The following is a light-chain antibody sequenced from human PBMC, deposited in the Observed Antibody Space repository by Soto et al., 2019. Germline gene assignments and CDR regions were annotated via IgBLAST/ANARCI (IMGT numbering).Light chain of an antibody. CDR1: QSVSSSY. J-gene: IGKJ3*01. V-gene: IGKV3-20*01. Sequence: EIVLTQSPGTLSLSPGERATLSCRASQSVSSSYLAWYQQKPGQAPRLLIYDASSRATGIPDRFSGSGSGTHFTLTISRLEPEEFAVYYCQQYGSSPLTFGPGTKVDIK. CDR3: QQYGSSPLT. CDR2: DAS.